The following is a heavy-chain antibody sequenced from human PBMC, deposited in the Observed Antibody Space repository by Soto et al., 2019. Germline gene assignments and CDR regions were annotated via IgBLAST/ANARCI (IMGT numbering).Heavy chain of an antibody. CDR3: ARDGVGYMNRYFDF. Sequence: QVQLVQSGAEVKKPGASVKVSCKASGYTFTDYTIQWVRQAPGQRPEWMGWINTGNGNTRYSQTFQGRVTFTRDSSASTAYLELCSLRSEDTAAYFCARDGVGYMNRYFDFWGQGTLVTVSS. D-gene: IGHD3-3*01. CDR2: INTGNGNT. V-gene: IGHV1-3*04. CDR1: GYTFTDYT. J-gene: IGHJ4*02.